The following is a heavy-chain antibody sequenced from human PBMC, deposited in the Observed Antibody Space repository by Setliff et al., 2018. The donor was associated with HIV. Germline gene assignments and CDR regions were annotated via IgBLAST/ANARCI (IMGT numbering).Heavy chain of an antibody. V-gene: IGHV4-61*09. D-gene: IGHD1-1*01. CDR3: ARESELRRIDS. J-gene: IGHJ4*02. CDR1: GDSISSANYF. Sequence: SETLSLTCTVSGDSISSANYFWNWIRQPAGKGLEWIGHIYTSGSTNYNPSLKSRVTIILDTSRNQFSLKLTSVTAADTAVYYCARESELRRIDSWGQGTLVTVSS. CDR2: IYTSGST.